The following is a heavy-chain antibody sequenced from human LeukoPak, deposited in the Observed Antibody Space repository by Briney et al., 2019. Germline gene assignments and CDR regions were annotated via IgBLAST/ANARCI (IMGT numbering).Heavy chain of an antibody. CDR3: ARGHYYGLSI. J-gene: IGHJ4*02. D-gene: IGHD3-10*01. Sequence: GGSLRLSCAASGFTFSSYWMSWVRQAPGKGLEWVANIKQDGSEKYYVDSVKGRFTISRANAKNSLYLQMTILRAEDTAVYYCARGHYYGLSIRGQGTLVTVSS. V-gene: IGHV3-7*01. CDR1: GFTFSSYW. CDR2: IKQDGSEK.